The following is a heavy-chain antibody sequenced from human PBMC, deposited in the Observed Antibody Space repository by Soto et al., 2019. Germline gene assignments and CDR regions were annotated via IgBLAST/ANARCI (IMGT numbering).Heavy chain of an antibody. D-gene: IGHD3-16*02. CDR2: ISAYNGNT. Sequence: QVQLVQSGAEVKKPGASVKVSCKASGYTFTSYGISWVRQAPGQGLEWMGWISAYNGNTNYAQKLQGRVTRTTDTSTSTADMELRSLRSDDTAVYYCARDPEDDYVWGSYPPFDFWGQGTLVTVSS. CDR3: ARDPEDDYVWGSYPPFDF. CDR1: GYTFTSYG. V-gene: IGHV1-18*01. J-gene: IGHJ4*02.